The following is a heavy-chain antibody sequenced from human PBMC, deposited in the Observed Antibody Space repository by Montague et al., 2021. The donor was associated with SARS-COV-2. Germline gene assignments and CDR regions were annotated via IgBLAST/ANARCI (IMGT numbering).Heavy chain of an antibody. D-gene: IGHD2-8*01. J-gene: IGHJ4*02. CDR3: ARVQRVNGVLPDFDY. CDR1: GASMSSYY. CDR2: TYYSGST. Sequence: SETLSLTCSVSGASMSSYYWTWVRQPPGKGLQWIGYTYYSGSTSYDPSLQSRLTMTVDSSKNQFTLSLRSVTAADSAVYYCARVQRVNGVLPDFDYWGQGLSVTVSS. V-gene: IGHV4-59*01.